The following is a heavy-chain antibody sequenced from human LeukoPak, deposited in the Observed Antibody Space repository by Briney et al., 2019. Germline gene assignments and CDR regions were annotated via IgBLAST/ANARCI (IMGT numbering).Heavy chain of an antibody. V-gene: IGHV3-23*01. J-gene: IGHJ4*02. Sequence: PGGSLRLSCAASGFTFSSYAMSWVRQAPGKGLEWVSVISGSGGSTYYADSVKGRFTISRDNSKNTLYLQMNSLRAEDTAVYYCAKPSGYCSGGSCYTYFDYWGQGTLVTVSS. D-gene: IGHD2-15*01. CDR2: ISGSGGST. CDR1: GFTFSSYA. CDR3: AKPSGYCSGGSCYTYFDY.